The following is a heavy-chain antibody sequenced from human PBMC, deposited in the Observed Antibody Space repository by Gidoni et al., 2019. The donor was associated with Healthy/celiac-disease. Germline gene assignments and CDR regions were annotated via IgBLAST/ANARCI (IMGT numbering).Heavy chain of an antibody. J-gene: IGHJ4*02. CDR2: IYYSGST. CDR3: ASDDGDYFDY. Sequence: QVQLQASGPGLVKPSETLSLTCTVSGGSVSSGSYYWSLSRQPPGKGLELIGYIYYSGSTNYNPSLKSRVTISVDTSKNQFSLKLSSVTAADTAVYYCASDDGDYFDYWGQGTLVTVSS. D-gene: IGHD3-10*01. CDR1: GGSVSSGSYY. V-gene: IGHV4-61*01.